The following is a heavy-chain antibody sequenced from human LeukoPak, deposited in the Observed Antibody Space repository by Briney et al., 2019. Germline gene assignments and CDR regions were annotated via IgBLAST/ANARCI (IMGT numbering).Heavy chain of an antibody. CDR1: GYTFTSYD. D-gene: IGHD3/OR15-3a*01. V-gene: IGHV1-8*01. Sequence: ASVKVSCTASGYTFTSYDINWVRQATGQGLESMGWMNPNSGNIGYAQKFQGRVTMTKNTSITTAYMELSSLRSEDTAVYYCARALSWTTESYYYMDVWGKGTTVTVSS. CDR2: MNPNSGNI. CDR3: ARALSWTTESYYYMDV. J-gene: IGHJ6*03.